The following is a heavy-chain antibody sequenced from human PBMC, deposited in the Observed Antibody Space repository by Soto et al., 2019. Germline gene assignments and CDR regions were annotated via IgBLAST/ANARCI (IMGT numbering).Heavy chain of an antibody. CDR2: ISYDGSNK. V-gene: IGHV3-30-3*01. CDR1: GLTFSSYA. CDR3: ARSEAVTPSFYYYYGMDV. Sequence: PGGSLRLSCAASGLTFSSYAMHWVRQAPGKGLEWVAVISYDGSNKYYADSVKGRFTISRDNSKNTLYLQMNSLRAVDTAVYYCARSEAVTPSFYYYYGMDVWGQGTTVTVSS. J-gene: IGHJ6*02. D-gene: IGHD4-17*01.